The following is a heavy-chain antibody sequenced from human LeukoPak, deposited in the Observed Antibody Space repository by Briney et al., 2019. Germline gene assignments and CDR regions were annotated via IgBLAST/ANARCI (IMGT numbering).Heavy chain of an antibody. CDR1: GGSISSYY. CDR3: ARDFSSWPNYYYYYMDV. V-gene: IGHV4-4*07. D-gene: IGHD6-13*01. J-gene: IGHJ6*03. CDR2: IYTSGST. Sequence: SETLSLTCTVSGGSISSYYWSWIRQPAGKGLEWIGRIYTSGSTNYNPSLKSRVTMSVDTSKNQFSLKLSSVTAADTAVYYCARDFSSWPNYYYYYMDVWGKGTTVTISS.